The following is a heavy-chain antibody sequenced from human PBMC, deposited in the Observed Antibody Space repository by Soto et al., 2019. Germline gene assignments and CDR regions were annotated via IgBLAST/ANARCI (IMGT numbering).Heavy chain of an antibody. Sequence: GGSLRLSCAASGFTFSSYAMSWVRQAPGKGLEWVSAISGSGGSTYYADSVKGRFTISRDNSKNTLYLQMNSLRAEDTAVYYCAKENHENTYNPYFDWLTNQGGHAFDIWGQGTMVTVSS. D-gene: IGHD3-9*01. CDR1: GFTFSSYA. CDR3: AKENHENTYNPYFDWLTNQGGHAFDI. J-gene: IGHJ3*02. CDR2: ISGSGGST. V-gene: IGHV3-23*01.